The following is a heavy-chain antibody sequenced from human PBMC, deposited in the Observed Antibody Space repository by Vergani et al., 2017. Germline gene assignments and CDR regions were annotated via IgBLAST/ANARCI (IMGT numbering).Heavy chain of an antibody. J-gene: IGHJ5*02. Sequence: QLVESGGGWVQPGGSLRLSCVVSGFDFSSYIMNWVRQAPGKGLEWVANIKQDGSEKYYVDSVKGRFTISRDNAKNSLYLQMNSLRAEDTAVYYCASGYSPAAIQYGLYNWFDPWGQGTLVTVSS. CDR1: GFDFSSYI. CDR3: ASGYSPAAIQYGLYNWFDP. CDR2: IKQDGSEK. V-gene: IGHV3-7*03. D-gene: IGHD2-2*02.